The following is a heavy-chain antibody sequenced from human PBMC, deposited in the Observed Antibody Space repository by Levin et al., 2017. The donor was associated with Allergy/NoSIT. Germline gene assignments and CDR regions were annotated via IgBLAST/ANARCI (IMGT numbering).Heavy chain of an antibody. CDR2: IYTSGST. CDR3: ARARGGYSSSWFDY. CDR1: GCSISSYY. J-gene: IGHJ4*02. Sequence: PGGSLRLSCTVSGCSISSYYWSWIRQPAGKGLEWIGRIYTSGSTNYNPSSKSRVTMSVDTSKNKYSLKLGSEAGGDTAVDYCARARGGYSSSWFDYWGQGTLVTVSS. D-gene: IGHD6-13*01. V-gene: IGHV4-4*07.